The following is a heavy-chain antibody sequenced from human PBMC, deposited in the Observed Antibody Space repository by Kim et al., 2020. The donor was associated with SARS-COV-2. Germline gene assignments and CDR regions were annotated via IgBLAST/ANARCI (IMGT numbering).Heavy chain of an antibody. CDR1: GFTFSDYY. J-gene: IGHJ6*02. V-gene: IGHV3-11*05. Sequence: GGSLRPSCAASGFTFSDYYMSWIRQAPGKGLEWVSYISSSSSYTNYADSVKGRFTISRDNAKNSLYLQMNSLRAEDTAVYYCARDVGYCSGGSCYSFGMDVWGQGTTVTVSS. CDR2: ISSSSSYT. D-gene: IGHD2-15*01. CDR3: ARDVGYCSGGSCYSFGMDV.